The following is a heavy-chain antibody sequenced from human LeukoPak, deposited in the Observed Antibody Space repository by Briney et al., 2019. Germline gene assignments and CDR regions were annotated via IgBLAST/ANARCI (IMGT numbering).Heavy chain of an antibody. V-gene: IGHV1-18*01. D-gene: IGHD6-6*01. Sequence: VKVSPTASRYTFTRYGIRGVRHAPGQGREWMWWITTYNGITHYAHKRQSRVTMTTDTSTSTAYKELRSLRSDGTAVYYCARAPAIKWGSSRSFDYYYVMDVWGQGTTVTVSS. CDR1: RYTFTRYG. CDR2: ITTYNGIT. CDR3: ARAPAIKWGSSRSFDYYYVMDV. J-gene: IGHJ6*02.